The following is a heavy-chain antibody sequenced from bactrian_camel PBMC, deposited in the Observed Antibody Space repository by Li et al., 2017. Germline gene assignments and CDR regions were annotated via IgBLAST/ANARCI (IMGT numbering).Heavy chain of an antibody. J-gene: IGHJ4*01. V-gene: IGHV3S53*01. CDR3: AADGGRWKHPSGSCLVAHEYDY. CDR2: IRSDGAT. CDR1: GFTFDESD. D-gene: IGHD2*01. Sequence: VQLVESGGGSVEAGESLRLSCTASGFTFDESDMGWYRQAPGKQCELVSMIRSDGATTHGDSVKGRFTISRDNAKNTLSLQMDSLKPEDSAMYYCAADGGRWKHPSGSCLVAHEYDYWGQGTQVTVS.